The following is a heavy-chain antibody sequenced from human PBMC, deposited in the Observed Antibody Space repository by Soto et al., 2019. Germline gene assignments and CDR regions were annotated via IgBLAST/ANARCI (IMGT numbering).Heavy chain of an antibody. J-gene: IGHJ4*02. CDR1: EFTFRSFG. CDR3: AVPCGELLYYFDY. CDR2: VSYDGRKD. Sequence: QVQLVESGGGVVQPGRSLRLSCAASEFTFRSFGLHWVRQAPGKGLEWVALVSYDGRKDYYADSVKGRFTISRDNSKSTLYLQRNSLRPEDTAMYYCAVPCGELLYYFDYWGRGALVTVAS. D-gene: IGHD1-7*01. V-gene: IGHV3-30*04.